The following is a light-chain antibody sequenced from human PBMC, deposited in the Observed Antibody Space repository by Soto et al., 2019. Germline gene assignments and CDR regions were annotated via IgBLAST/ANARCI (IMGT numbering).Light chain of an antibody. CDR2: GAS. CDR1: QTVSSTY. V-gene: IGKV3-20*01. CDR3: QQYGSSPWT. J-gene: IGKJ1*01. Sequence: EIVLTQSPGTLSLSPGERATLSCRASQTVSSTYLVWYQQKPGQAPRLLFYGASNRATGIPDRFSGSGSGTDFTLTISRLEPEDFAVYYCQQYGSSPWTFGQGTKEEIK.